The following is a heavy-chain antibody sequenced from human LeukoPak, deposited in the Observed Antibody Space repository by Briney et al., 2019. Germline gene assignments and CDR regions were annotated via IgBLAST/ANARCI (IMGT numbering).Heavy chain of an antibody. CDR2: IYPGDSDT. J-gene: IGHJ4*02. CDR1: GYSFTSYW. CDR3: ARRGEAMDPFDY. D-gene: IGHD5-18*01. V-gene: IGHV5-51*01. Sequence: ESLKISRKDSGYSFTSYWIGWVRQVPGKGLEWMGIIYPGDSDTRYSPSFQGQVTISADKSINTAYLQWSSLKASDTAIYYCARRGEAMDPFDYWGQGTLVTVSS.